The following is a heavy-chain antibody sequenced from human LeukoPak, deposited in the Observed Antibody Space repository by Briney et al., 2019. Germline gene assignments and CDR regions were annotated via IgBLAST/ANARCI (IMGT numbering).Heavy chain of an antibody. CDR3: ARTVGATRVHYFDY. Sequence: PGGSLRLSCAASGFTFSSYNMIWVRQAPGKGLEWVSSISSSGSYIYYAYSVKGRFTISRGNAKNSMYLQMNSLRAEDTALYYCARTVGATRVHYFDYWGQGTLVTVSS. D-gene: IGHD1-26*01. CDR2: ISSSGSYI. V-gene: IGHV3-21*04. J-gene: IGHJ4*02. CDR1: GFTFSSYN.